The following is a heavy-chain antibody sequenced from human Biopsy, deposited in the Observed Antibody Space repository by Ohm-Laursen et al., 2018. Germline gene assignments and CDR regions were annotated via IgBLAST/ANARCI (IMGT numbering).Heavy chain of an antibody. CDR2: IFYSGIT. J-gene: IGHJ5*02. CDR3: ARHPTGFWFDP. Sequence: SQTLSFTCTVSGGSISSSTTYYWAWIRQPPGKGLESIGSIFYSGITYDNLSLQSRVTMSVHTSKNQFSLNLTSVTAADTAVYYCARHPTGFWFDPWGQGTLVIVSS. CDR1: GGSISSSTTYY. V-gene: IGHV4-39*01.